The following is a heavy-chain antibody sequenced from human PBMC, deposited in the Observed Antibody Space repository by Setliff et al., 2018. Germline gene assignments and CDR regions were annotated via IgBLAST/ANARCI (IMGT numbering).Heavy chain of an antibody. V-gene: IGHV1-2*06. J-gene: IGHJ6*03. CDR1: GYTFSGYY. D-gene: IGHD1-26*01. CDR2: INPNSGGT. Sequence: GASVKVSCKASGYTFSGYYMHWVRQAPGQGLEWMGRINPNSGGTNYAQKFQGRVTMTRDTSISTAYMELSRLRSDDTAVYYCARGRGSYYYYMDVWGKGTTVTVS. CDR3: ARGRGSYYYYMDV.